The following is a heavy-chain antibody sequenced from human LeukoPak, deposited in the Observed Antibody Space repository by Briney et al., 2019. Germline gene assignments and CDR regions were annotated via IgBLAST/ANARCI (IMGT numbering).Heavy chain of an antibody. CDR3: ARGRAAAYSIDY. Sequence: PGGSLRLSCAASGFTFSSYGMHWVRQAPGKGLEWVAFIRYDGSNKYYADSVKGRFTISRDNSKNTLYLQMNSLRAEDTAVYYCARGRAAAYSIDYWGQGTLVTVSS. J-gene: IGHJ4*02. D-gene: IGHD6-13*01. CDR2: IRYDGSNK. CDR1: GFTFSSYG. V-gene: IGHV3-30*02.